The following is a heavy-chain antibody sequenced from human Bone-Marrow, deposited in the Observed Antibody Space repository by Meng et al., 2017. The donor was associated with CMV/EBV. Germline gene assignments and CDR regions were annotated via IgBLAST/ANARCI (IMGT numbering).Heavy chain of an antibody. CDR3: ATAVTIFGVTDNWFEP. Sequence: SVKVSCKASGGTFSSYTISWVRQAPGQGLEWMGRIIPILGIANYAQKFQGRVTITADKSTSTAYMELSSLRSEDTAVYYCATAVTIFGVTDNWFEPWGQGTLVTVSS. CDR2: IIPILGIA. CDR1: GGTFSSYT. J-gene: IGHJ5*02. D-gene: IGHD3-3*01. V-gene: IGHV1-69*02.